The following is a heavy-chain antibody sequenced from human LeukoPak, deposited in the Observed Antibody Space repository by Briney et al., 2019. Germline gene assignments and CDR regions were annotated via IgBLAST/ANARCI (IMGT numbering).Heavy chain of an antibody. D-gene: IGHD4-4*01. Sequence: ASVKVSCKASGYTFTGYYMLWVRQAPGQGLEWMGWINPNSGGTNYAQKFQGRVTMTRDTSISTAYMELSRLRSDDTAVYYCARAGVTITLLYYYYGMDVWGQGTTVTVSS. V-gene: IGHV1-2*02. CDR1: GYTFTGYY. CDR2: INPNSGGT. CDR3: ARAGVTITLLYYYYGMDV. J-gene: IGHJ6*02.